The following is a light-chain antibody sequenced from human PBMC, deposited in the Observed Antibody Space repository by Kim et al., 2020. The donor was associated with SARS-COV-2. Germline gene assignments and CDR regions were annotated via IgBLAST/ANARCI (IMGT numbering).Light chain of an antibody. Sequence: GSPGQPASITCSGDKLGDKYACWYQQKPGQSPVLVIYQDTKRPSGIPERFSGSNSGNTATLIISGTQAMDEADYYCQAWDSRNVVFGGGTQLTVL. CDR2: QDT. CDR1: KLGDKY. CDR3: QAWDSRNVV. J-gene: IGLJ2*01. V-gene: IGLV3-1*01.